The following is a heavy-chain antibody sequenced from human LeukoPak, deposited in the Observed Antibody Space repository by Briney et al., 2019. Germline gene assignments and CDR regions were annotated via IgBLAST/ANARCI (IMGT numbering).Heavy chain of an antibody. CDR3: ARDLYYYGSGSYSSIDY. J-gene: IGHJ4*02. CDR2: INSDGSST. V-gene: IGHV3-74*01. CDR1: GFTFSSHW. D-gene: IGHD3-10*01. Sequence: GGSLRLSCAASGFTFSSHWMHWVRQAPGKGLVWVSRINSDGSSTTYADSVKGRFTISRDNANNTLYLQMDSLRAEDTAVYYCARDLYYYGSGSYSSIDYWGQGTLVTVSS.